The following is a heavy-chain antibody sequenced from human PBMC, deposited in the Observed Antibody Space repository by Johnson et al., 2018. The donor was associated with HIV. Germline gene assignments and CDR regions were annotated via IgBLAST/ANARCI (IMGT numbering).Heavy chain of an antibody. J-gene: IGHJ3*02. Sequence: QVQLVESGGGVVQPGRSLRLSCAASGFTFSTYAMHWVRQAPGKGLEWVALISYDGSDKYYADSVKGRFTISRDNSKNTLYLQMNSLRADDTAVYYCARESRGVVVVTQGAFDIWGQGTMVTVSS. V-gene: IGHV3-30*04. D-gene: IGHD2-15*01. CDR2: ISYDGSDK. CDR3: ARESRGVVVVTQGAFDI. CDR1: GFTFSTYA.